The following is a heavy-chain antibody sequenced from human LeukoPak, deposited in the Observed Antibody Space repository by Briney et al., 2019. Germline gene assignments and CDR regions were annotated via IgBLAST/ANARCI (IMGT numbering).Heavy chain of an antibody. CDR3: ARHRYSSGLDP. D-gene: IGHD6-19*01. CDR2: IYPDDSDT. Sequence: GESLKISCKGSGYSFSNYWIGWVRQMPGKGLEWMGIIYPDDSDTRYSPSFQGQVTISADKSISTAYLQWSSLKASDTAMYYCARHRYSSGLDPWGQGTLVTVSS. V-gene: IGHV5-51*01. CDR1: GYSFSNYW. J-gene: IGHJ5*02.